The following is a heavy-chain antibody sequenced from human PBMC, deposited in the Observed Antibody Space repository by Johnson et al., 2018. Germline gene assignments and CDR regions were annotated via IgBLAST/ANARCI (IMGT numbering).Heavy chain of an antibody. V-gene: IGHV3-30-3*01. D-gene: IGHD1-7*01. CDR3: AREGAYKWKYDDYYYYVDV. CDR1: GFTFSRYS. CDR2: ISFDGNNK. J-gene: IGHJ6*03. Sequence: QVQLVQSGGGVVQPGRSLRLSCAASGFTFSRYSMHWVRQAPGKGLEWMAVISFDGNNKYYADSVKGRFTISRDNSKNTLYLQMNSLRTEDTAVFYCAREGAYKWKYDDYYYYVDVWGKGTTVTVSS.